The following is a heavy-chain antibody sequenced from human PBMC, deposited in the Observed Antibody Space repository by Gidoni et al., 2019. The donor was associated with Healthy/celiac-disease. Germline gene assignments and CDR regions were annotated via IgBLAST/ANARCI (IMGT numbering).Heavy chain of an antibody. Sequence: EVQLVESGGGLIQPGGSLRLSCAASGFTVSSNYMSWVRQAPGKGLEWVSVIYSGGSTYYADSVKGRFTIARDNSKNTLYLQMNSLRAEDTAVYYCARMVRGVIGNWFDPWGQGTLVTVSS. D-gene: IGHD3-10*01. V-gene: IGHV3-53*01. CDR3: ARMVRGVIGNWFDP. J-gene: IGHJ5*02. CDR1: GFTVSSNY. CDR2: IYSGGST.